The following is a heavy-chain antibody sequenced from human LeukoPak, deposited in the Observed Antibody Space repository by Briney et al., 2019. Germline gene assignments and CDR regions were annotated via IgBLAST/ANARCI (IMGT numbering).Heavy chain of an antibody. CDR2: LSYDGNRK. CDR1: GFTFSPYA. J-gene: IGHJ4*02. Sequence: GGSLRLSCAASGFTFSPYAMHWVRQAPGKGLEWVAVLSYDGNRKYYADSVKGRFTISRDNSKNTLYLQMNSLRAEDTAVYYCAKGAKDYYDSSGYWGIDYWGQGTLVTVSS. D-gene: IGHD3-22*01. CDR3: AKGAKDYYDSSGYWGIDY. V-gene: IGHV3-30-3*01.